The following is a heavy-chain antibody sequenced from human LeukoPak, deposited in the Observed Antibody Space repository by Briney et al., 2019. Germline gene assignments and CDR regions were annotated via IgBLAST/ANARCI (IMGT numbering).Heavy chain of an antibody. CDR3: ARAPVLADY. CDR1: GYSFSSYG. V-gene: IGHV1-18*01. CDR2: ISGYNAKT. J-gene: IGHJ4*02. Sequence: ASVKVSCKTSGYSFSSYGISWVRQAPGQGLEWMGWISGYNAKTNYVEKFRGRITMTTDTSTSTVNMELRSLRSDDTAVYYCARAPVLADYWGQGTLVTVSS.